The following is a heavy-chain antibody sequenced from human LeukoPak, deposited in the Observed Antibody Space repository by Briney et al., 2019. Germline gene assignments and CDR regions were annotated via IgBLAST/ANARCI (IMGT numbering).Heavy chain of an antibody. Sequence: SETLSLTCTVSGYSISSGYYWGWIRQPPGKGLEWIGSIYHSGSTYYNPSLKSRVTISVDTSKNQFSLKLSSVIAADTAVYYCARGNYFDYWGQGTLVTASS. V-gene: IGHV4-38-2*02. CDR1: GYSISSGYY. J-gene: IGHJ4*02. CDR3: ARGNYFDY. CDR2: IYHSGST.